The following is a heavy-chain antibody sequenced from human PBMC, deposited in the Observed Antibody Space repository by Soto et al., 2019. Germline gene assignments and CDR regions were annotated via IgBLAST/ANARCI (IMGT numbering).Heavy chain of an antibody. CDR1: GFTFSSYA. CDR3: ARVIVDDSSGRGDAFDI. CDR2: ISYDGSNK. D-gene: IGHD3-22*01. V-gene: IGHV3-30-3*01. Sequence: GGSLRLSCAASGFTFSSYAMHWVRQAPGKGLEWVAVISYDGSNKYYADSVKGRFTISRDNSKNTLYLQMNSLRAEDTAVYYCARVIVDDSSGRGDAFDIWGQGTMVTVSS. J-gene: IGHJ3*02.